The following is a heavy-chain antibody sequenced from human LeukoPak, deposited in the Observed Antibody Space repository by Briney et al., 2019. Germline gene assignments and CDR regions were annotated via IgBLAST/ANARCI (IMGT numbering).Heavy chain of an antibody. CDR1: GGSISSGDYY. J-gene: IGHJ6*03. CDR2: IYYSGST. CDR3: ARYCSSTSCYRYYYMGV. V-gene: IGHV4-30-4*08. D-gene: IGHD2-2*02. Sequence: SETLSLTCTVSGGSISSGDYYWSWIRQPPGKSLEWIGYIYYSGSTYYNPSLKSRVTISVDTSKNQFSLKLSSVTAADTAVYYCARYCSSTSCYRYYYMGVWGKGTTVTVSS.